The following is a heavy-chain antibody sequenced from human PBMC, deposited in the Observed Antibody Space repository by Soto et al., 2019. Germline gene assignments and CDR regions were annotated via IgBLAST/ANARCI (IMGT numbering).Heavy chain of an antibody. Sequence: GGSLRLSCAASGFTFDDYAMHWVRQAPGKGLEWVSGISCNSGSIGYADSVKGRFTISRDNAKNSLYLQMNSLRAEDTALYYCAKDSGGGDDYGDSTPEYYFDYWGQGTLVTVSS. J-gene: IGHJ4*02. D-gene: IGHD4-17*01. CDR1: GFTFDDYA. CDR3: AKDSGGGDDYGDSTPEYYFDY. CDR2: ISCNSGSI. V-gene: IGHV3-9*01.